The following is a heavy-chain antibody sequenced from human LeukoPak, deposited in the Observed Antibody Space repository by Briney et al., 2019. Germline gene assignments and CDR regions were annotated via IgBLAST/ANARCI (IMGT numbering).Heavy chain of an antibody. D-gene: IGHD6-19*01. CDR3: ARDLKMGYSSGRYSWGTGSSNDY. J-gene: IGHJ4*02. Sequence: ASVKVSCKASGYTFTNYGISWVRQAPGQRLEWMGWISAYNGNTNYAQKFQGRITMTTDTSTSTAYMELRSLRTDDTDVYYCARDLKMGYSSGRYSWGTGSSNDYWGQGTLVTVSS. CDR2: ISAYNGNT. V-gene: IGHV1-18*01. CDR1: GYTFTNYG.